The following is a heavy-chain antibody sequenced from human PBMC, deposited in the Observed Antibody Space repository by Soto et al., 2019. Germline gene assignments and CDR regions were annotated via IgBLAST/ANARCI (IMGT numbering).Heavy chain of an antibody. CDR2: ISSSSYI. V-gene: IGHV3-21*01. Sequence: PGGSLRLSCAASGFTFSSYSMNWVRQAPGKGLEWVSSISSSSYIYYADSVKGRFTISRDNAKNSLYLQMNSLRAEDTAVYYCGAYSSGYWPHDAFDIWVQGTMVTVSS. J-gene: IGHJ3*02. CDR3: GAYSSGYWPHDAFDI. D-gene: IGHD3-22*01. CDR1: GFTFSSYS.